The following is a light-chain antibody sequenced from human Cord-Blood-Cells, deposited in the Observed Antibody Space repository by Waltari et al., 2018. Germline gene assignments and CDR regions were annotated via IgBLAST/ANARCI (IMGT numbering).Light chain of an antibody. CDR3: QQRSNWPLLT. CDR2: DGS. CDR1: QSVSSY. Sequence: EIVLTQSPATLSLSPGERATLSFRPSQSVSSYLAWYQQKPGQAPRLLIYDGSNRATGIPARFSGSGSGTDFTRTISSLEPEDFAVYYCQQRSNWPLLTFGGGTKVEIK. V-gene: IGKV3-11*01. J-gene: IGKJ4*01.